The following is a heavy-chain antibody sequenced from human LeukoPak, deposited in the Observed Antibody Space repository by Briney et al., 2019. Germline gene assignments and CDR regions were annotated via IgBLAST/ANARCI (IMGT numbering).Heavy chain of an antibody. V-gene: IGHV1-18*01. CDR1: GYTFTSYG. CDR3: ARDQAATNTQVRFCLD. J-gene: IGHJ4*02. CDR2: ISAYNGNT. Sequence: ATVKVFCKASGYTFTSYGISWVRQAPGQGLEWMGWISAYNGNTNFAQKLQSRVTMTTDTSTSTAYMDLRSLRSDDTAVYYCARDQAATNTQVRFCLDWGQGTLVTVSS. D-gene: IGHD3-9*01.